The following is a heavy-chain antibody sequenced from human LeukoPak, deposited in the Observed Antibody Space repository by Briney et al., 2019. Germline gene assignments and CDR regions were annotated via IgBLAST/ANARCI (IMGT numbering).Heavy chain of an antibody. CDR2: INSDGSGT. CDR3: AELGITMIGGV. J-gene: IGHJ6*04. V-gene: IGHV3-74*01. Sequence: GGSLRLSCAASGFTFSSYWMHWVRQAPGKGLVWVSRINSDGSGTSYADSVKGRFTISRDNAKNTLYLQMNSLRAEDTAVYYCAELGITMIGGVWGKGTTVTISS. D-gene: IGHD3-10*02. CDR1: GFTFSSYW.